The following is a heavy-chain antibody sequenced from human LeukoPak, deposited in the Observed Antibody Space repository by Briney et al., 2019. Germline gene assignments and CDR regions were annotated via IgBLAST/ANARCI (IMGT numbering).Heavy chain of an antibody. V-gene: IGHV3-66*01. J-gene: IGHJ5*02. CDR3: ARVIIISVARWFDP. CDR2: IYRGGST. Sequence: GGSLRLSCAASGFTVSSNDMSWVRQAPGKGLEWVSVIYRGGSTYYADSVKGRFTISRDNSKNTLYLQMNSLRAEDTAVYYCARVIIISVARWFDPWGQGTLVTVSS. CDR1: GFTVSSND. D-gene: IGHD3-16*02.